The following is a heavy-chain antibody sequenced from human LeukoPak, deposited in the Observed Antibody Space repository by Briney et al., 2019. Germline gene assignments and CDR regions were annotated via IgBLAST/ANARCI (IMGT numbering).Heavy chain of an antibody. CDR2: IYYSGTT. V-gene: IGHV4-39*07. CDR1: GGSINTSSYY. J-gene: IGHJ4*02. D-gene: IGHD3-9*01. Sequence: SETLSLTCTVSGGSINTSSYYWRGIRQPPGKGLEWIAYIYYSGTTYYNPSLKSQVTVSLDTSQNQVSLKLSSVTAADTAFSYCARVALDLYPLHLDYWGQGTLVTVSS. CDR3: ARVALDLYPLHLDY.